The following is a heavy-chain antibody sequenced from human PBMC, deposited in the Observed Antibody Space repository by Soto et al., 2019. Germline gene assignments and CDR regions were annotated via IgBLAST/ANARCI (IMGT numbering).Heavy chain of an antibody. CDR3: AKDQGYSSSWFFGY. CDR1: GFTFSSYA. V-gene: IGHV3-23*01. D-gene: IGHD6-13*01. CDR2: ISGSGGST. Sequence: PGGSLRLSCAASGFTFSSYAMSWVRQAPGKGLEWVSAISGSGGSTYYADSVKGRSTISRDNSKNTLYLQMNSLRAEDTAVYYCAKDQGYSSSWFFGYWGQGTLVTVSS. J-gene: IGHJ4*02.